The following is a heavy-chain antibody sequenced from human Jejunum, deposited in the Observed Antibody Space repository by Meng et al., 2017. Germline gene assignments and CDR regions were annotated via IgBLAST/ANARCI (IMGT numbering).Heavy chain of an antibody. CDR3: VTDGTAEVAGTFAV. CDR2: ISLDEVGK. V-gene: IGHV3-30*01. CDR1: GFIGSIR. D-gene: IGHD3-10*01. Sequence: QQLEEGAGVVEPSARLSILCAAACGFIGSIRIHWVCQAAGKGIELVSVISLDEVGKTYPDPFHGRLITSRDNSSDTVYLQMDSLRSEATAVHYCVTDGTAEVAGTFAVWGQGTLVTVSS. J-gene: IGHJ4*02.